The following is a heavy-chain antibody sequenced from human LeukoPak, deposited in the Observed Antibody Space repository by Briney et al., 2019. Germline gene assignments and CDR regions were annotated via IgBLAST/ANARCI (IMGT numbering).Heavy chain of an antibody. CDR2: INHSGST. V-gene: IGHV4-34*01. CDR3: ARVGPAASRAYYYYMDV. CDR1: GRSFSGYY. Sequence: PSETLSLTCAVYGRSFSGYYWSWIRQPPGKGLEWIGEINHSGSTNYNPSLKSRVTISVDTSKNQFSLKLSSVTAADTAVYYCARVGPAASRAYYYYMDVWGKGTTVTVSS. J-gene: IGHJ6*03. D-gene: IGHD2-2*01.